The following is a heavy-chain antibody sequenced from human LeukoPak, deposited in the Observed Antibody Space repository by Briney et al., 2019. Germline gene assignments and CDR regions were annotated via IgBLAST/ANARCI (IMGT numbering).Heavy chain of an antibody. CDR1: GFTFSSYS. D-gene: IGHD3-10*01. J-gene: IGHJ6*03. CDR3: ARGPGYYGSGSSYYMDV. Sequence: GGSLRLSWAASGFTFSSYSMNWVRQAPGKGLEWVSSISSSSSYIYYADSVKGRFTISRDNAKNSLYLQMNSLRAEDTAVYYCARGPGYYGSGSSYYMDVWGKGTTVTISS. CDR2: ISSSSSYI. V-gene: IGHV3-21*01.